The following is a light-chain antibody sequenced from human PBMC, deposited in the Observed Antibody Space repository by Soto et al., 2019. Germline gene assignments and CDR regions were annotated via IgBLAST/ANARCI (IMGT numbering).Light chain of an antibody. J-gene: IGLJ1*01. Sequence: QSALTQPRSVSGSPGQSVTISCTGASSNVGGYNYVSWFQQYPGKAPKVMIYDVNKRPSGVPDRFSGSKSGNTASLTISGLQAEDEADYYCCSYAGIYVFGSGTKVTVL. CDR2: DVN. CDR3: CSYAGIYV. V-gene: IGLV2-11*01. CDR1: SSNVGGYNY.